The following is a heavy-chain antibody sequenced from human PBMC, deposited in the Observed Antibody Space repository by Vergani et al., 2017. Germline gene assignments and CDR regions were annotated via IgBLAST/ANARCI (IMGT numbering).Heavy chain of an antibody. CDR3: ARDDYYDSSGYYF. Sequence: QVQLVPSGAEVKKPGDAVKVWCKEGGDTFTSYGISWVRQAPGQGAEWVGGISAYNGNTNYAQKLQGRVTMTTDTSTSTAYLELRSLRSDDTAVYYCARDDYYDSSGYYFWGQGTLVTVAS. J-gene: IGHJ4*02. D-gene: IGHD3-22*01. V-gene: IGHV1-18*01. CDR2: ISAYNGNT. CDR1: GDTFTSYG.